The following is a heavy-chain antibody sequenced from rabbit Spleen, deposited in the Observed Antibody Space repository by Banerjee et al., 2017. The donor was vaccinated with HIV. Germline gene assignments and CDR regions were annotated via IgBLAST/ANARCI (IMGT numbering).Heavy chain of an antibody. CDR2: INTGGST. J-gene: IGHJ6*01. CDR1: GFTISSYH. CDR3: ARDSGSSFSSYGMDL. Sequence: QEQLKESGGGLVTPGGTLTLTCTASGFTISSYHMGWVRQAPGKGLEWIGIINTGGSTYYASWAKGRFTISKTSSTTVTLQMTSLTAADTATYFCARDSGSSFSSYGMDLWGQGTLVTVS. D-gene: IGHD8-1*01. V-gene: IGHV1S25*01.